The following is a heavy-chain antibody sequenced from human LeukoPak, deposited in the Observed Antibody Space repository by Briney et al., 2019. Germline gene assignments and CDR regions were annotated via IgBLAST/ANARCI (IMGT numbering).Heavy chain of an antibody. CDR2: IYYTGTT. Sequence: PSETLSLTCTVSGGSISSRYWSWLRQSPERGLEWSGFIYYTGTTRYNPFLRGRVTMSVDSSRNHFSLKLTSMTAADTALYYCARLLNNDNAGDPDTFDMWGQGTMVTVSS. J-gene: IGHJ3*02. CDR1: GGSISSRY. CDR3: ARLLNNDNAGDPDTFDM. V-gene: IGHV4-59*11. D-gene: IGHD2-21*02.